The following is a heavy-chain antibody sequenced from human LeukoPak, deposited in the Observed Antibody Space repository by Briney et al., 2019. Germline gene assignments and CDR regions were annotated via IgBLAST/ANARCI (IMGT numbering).Heavy chain of an antibody. CDR1: GFTFSSYS. J-gene: IGHJ4*02. CDR3: AKAGDSSGYHFDY. Sequence: PGGSLRLSCAASGFTFSSYSMNWVRQAPGKGLEWVSSISSSSSYIYYADSVKGRFTISRDNAKNSLYLQMNSLRAEDTAVYYCAKAGDSSGYHFDYWGQGTLVTVSS. CDR2: ISSSSSYI. D-gene: IGHD3-22*01. V-gene: IGHV3-21*01.